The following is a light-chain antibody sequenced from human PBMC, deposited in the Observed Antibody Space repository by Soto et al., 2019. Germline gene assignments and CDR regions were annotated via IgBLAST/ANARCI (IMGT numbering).Light chain of an antibody. Sequence: EVVMTQSPATLSVSPGERATLSCRASQSVRRNLAWYQQKPGQAPRLLISGASTRATGVPVRFSGSGSGTEFTLTISSLQSEDFAVYYCQQYSNWPPLTFGGGTKVELK. CDR2: GAS. CDR1: QSVRRN. CDR3: QQYSNWPPLT. J-gene: IGKJ4*01. V-gene: IGKV3-15*01.